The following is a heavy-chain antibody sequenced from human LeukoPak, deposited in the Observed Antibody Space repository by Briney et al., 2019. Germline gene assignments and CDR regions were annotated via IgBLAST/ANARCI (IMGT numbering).Heavy chain of an antibody. CDR1: GGSVTSTNW. CDR3: AREGGFYRPLDY. D-gene: IGHD3-3*01. V-gene: IGHV4-4*02. Sequence: TSETLSLTCGVSGGSVTSTNWWTWVRQPPGKGLEWIGEVHLDGRTNYNPSLKSRLTMSVDLSENHVSLKLTSVTAADTAVYYCAREGGFYRPLDYSGQRTLVTVSS. J-gene: IGHJ4*02. CDR2: VHLDGRT.